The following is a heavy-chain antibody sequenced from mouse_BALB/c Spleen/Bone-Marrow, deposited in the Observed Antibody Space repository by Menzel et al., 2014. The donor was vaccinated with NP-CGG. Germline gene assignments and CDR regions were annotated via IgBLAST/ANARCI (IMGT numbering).Heavy chain of an antibody. Sequence: EVKLVESGGGLVQPGGSLKLSCAASGFDFSRYWMSWVRQAPGKGLEWIGEINPESRTINYSPSLKDKFIISRDNAENTLYLRLNKVRSEDTALYYCARLDYYGYLNYGGQGTTLTVSS. CDR1: GFDFSRYW. J-gene: IGHJ2*01. D-gene: IGHD1-1*01. CDR2: INPESRTI. CDR3: ARLDYYGYLNY. V-gene: IGHV4-1*02.